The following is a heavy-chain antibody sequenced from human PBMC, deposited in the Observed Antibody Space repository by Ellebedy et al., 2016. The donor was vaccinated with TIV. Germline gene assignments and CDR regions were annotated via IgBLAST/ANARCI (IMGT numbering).Heavy chain of an antibody. CDR1: GDSISGYY. D-gene: IGHD5-24*01. CDR3: ASSRERPLYWYFGL. J-gene: IGHJ2*01. V-gene: IGHV4-59*01. Sequence: MPSETLSLTCTVSGDSISGYYWSWIRQPPGKRLEWIASIYYSGYTNHNPSLKSRVTVSLDTSKNQFSLKLSSVTAADTAVYYCASSRERPLYWYFGLWGRGTLVTVSS. CDR2: IYYSGYT.